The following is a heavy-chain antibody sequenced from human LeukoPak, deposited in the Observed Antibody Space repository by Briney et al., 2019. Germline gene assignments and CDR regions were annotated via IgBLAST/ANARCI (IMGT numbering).Heavy chain of an antibody. CDR2: IKSKTDGGTT. V-gene: IGHV3-15*01. CDR1: GFTFSNAW. CDR3: TTALPSYYYDRTRYFDY. D-gene: IGHD3-22*01. Sequence: GGSLRLSCAASGFTFSNAWMSWVRQAPGKGLEWVGRIKSKTDGGTTDYAAPVKGRFTISRDDSKNTLYLQMNSLKTEDTAVYYCTTALPSYYYDRTRYFDYWGQGTLVTVSS. J-gene: IGHJ4*02.